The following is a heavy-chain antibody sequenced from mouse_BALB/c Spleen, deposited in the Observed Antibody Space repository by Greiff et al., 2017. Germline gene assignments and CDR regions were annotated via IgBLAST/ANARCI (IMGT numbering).Heavy chain of an antibody. D-gene: IGHD2-4*01. Sequence: DVQLQESGGGLVQPGGSRKLSCAASGFTFSSFGMHWVRQAPEKGLEWVAYISSGSSTIYYADTVKGRFTISRDNPKNTLFLQMTSLRSEDTAMYYCARWDYDYDGDYFDYWGQGTTLTVSS. CDR2: ISSGSSTI. CDR3: ARWDYDYDGDYFDY. J-gene: IGHJ2*01. V-gene: IGHV5-17*02. CDR1: GFTFSSFG.